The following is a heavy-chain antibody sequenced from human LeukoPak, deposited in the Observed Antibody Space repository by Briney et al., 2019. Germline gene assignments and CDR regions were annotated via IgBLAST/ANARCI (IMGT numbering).Heavy chain of an antibody. CDR3: VRDQFYAFDV. J-gene: IGHJ3*01. Sequence: AGRSLRLSCAASGFTFSSYAMHWVRQAPGKRLEWISYIRTSGGVVSYTDSVRGRFTISTDSAKNSLYLQMNSLRDDDTAVYYCVRDQFYAFDVWGQGTMVTVSS. CDR1: GFTFSSYA. V-gene: IGHV3-48*02. CDR2: IRTSGGVV.